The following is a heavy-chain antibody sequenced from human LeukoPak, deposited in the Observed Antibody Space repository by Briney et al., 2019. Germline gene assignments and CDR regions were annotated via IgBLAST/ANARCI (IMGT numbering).Heavy chain of an antibody. CDR1: GFRFSDYY. D-gene: IGHD3-3*01. J-gene: IGHJ4*02. CDR3: AKDYRPHDFWSGLVDY. V-gene: IGHV3-30*18. CDR2: ISYDGSNK. Sequence: PGGSLRLSCAASGFRFSDYYMSWIRQAPGKGLEWVTLISYDGSNKYYADSVKGRFTISRDNSKNTLYLQMNSLRAEDTAVYYCAKDYRPHDFWSGLVDYWGQGTLVTVSS.